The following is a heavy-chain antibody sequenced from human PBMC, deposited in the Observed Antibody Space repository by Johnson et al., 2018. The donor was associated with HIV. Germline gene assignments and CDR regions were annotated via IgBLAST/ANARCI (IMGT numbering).Heavy chain of an antibody. CDR2: LYSGGSR. CDR1: GFTVSSSY. CDR3: AREGYYDSSGYYGAFDM. D-gene: IGHD3-22*01. Sequence: VLLVESGGGLVQPGGSLRLSCAASGFTVSSSYMSWVRQAPGKGPEWVSVLYSGGSRYYADSVKGRFIISRDNFKNTLYLQLNSLRPEDTAVYYCAREGYYDSSGYYGAFDMWGQGTMVTVSS. J-gene: IGHJ3*02. V-gene: IGHV3-66*02.